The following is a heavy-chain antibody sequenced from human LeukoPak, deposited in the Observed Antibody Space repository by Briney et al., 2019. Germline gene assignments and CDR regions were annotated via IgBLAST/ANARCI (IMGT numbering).Heavy chain of an antibody. CDR1: GGSFSGYY. D-gene: IGHD4-17*01. Sequence: TPSETLSLTCAVYGGSFSGYYWSWIRPPPGKGLEWIGEINHSGSTNYNPSLKSRVTISVDTSKNQFSLKLSSVTAADTAVYYCASTVATLENWFDPWGQGTLVTVSS. CDR3: ASTVATLENWFDP. CDR2: INHSGST. J-gene: IGHJ5*02. V-gene: IGHV4-34*01.